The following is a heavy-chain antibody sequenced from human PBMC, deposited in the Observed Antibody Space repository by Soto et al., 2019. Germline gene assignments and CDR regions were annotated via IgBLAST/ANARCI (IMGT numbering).Heavy chain of an antibody. CDR3: ARTGPRTSSGWYYAFDI. D-gene: IGHD6-19*01. CDR1: GYSFTSYW. V-gene: IGHV5-51*01. J-gene: IGHJ3*02. Sequence: PGESLKISCKGSGYSFTSYWIGWVRQMPGKGLEWMGIIYPGDSDTRYSPSFQGQVTISADKSISTAYLQWSSLKASDTAMYYCARTGPRTSSGWYYAFDIWGQGTMVTVSS. CDR2: IYPGDSDT.